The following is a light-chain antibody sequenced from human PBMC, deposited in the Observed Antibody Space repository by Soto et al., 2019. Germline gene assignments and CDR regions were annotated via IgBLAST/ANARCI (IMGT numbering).Light chain of an antibody. CDR2: EVS. CDR1: SSDVGGYNY. V-gene: IGLV2-14*01. J-gene: IGLJ1*01. Sequence: QSVLTQPASVSGSPGQSVAISCTGTSSDVGGYNYVSWYQQHPGKAPKLLISEVSNRPSGVSNRFSGSKSGNTASLTISGLQAEEEADYYCSSYRTGGPFVFGPGIKVTVL. CDR3: SSYRTGGPFV.